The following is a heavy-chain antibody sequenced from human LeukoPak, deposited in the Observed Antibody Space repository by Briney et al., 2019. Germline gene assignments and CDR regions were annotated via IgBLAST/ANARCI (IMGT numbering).Heavy chain of an antibody. D-gene: IGHD2-15*01. Sequence: GASVKVSCKASGYTFTSYDINWVRQATGQGLEWMGWMNPNSGNTGYAQKFQGRVTMTRNTSISTAYMELSSLRSEDTAVYYCAKDNTAGGYCSGGSCYAPEYWGQGTLVTVSS. CDR2: MNPNSGNT. CDR3: AKDNTAGGYCSGGSCYAPEY. CDR1: GYTFTSYD. J-gene: IGHJ4*02. V-gene: IGHV1-8*01.